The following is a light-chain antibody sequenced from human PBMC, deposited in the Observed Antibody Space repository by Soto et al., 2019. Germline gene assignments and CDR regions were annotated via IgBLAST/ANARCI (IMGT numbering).Light chain of an antibody. V-gene: IGLV1-40*01. CDR3: QSYDSSLSGWV. CDR1: SSNIGAAYD. CDR2: GNN. J-gene: IGLJ3*02. Sequence: QSVLTQPPSVSGAPGQKVTISCTRSSSNIGAAYDVHWYQHLPGTAPKLLIYGNNNRPSGVPDRFSGSKSGTSASLAITGLQAEDEADYYCQSYDSSLSGWVFGGGTKLTGL.